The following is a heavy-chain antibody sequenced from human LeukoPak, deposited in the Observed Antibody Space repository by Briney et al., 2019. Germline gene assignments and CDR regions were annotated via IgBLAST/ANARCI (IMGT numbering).Heavy chain of an antibody. J-gene: IGHJ5*02. Sequence: ASVKVSCKASGGTFSSYAISWVRQAPGQGLEWMGGIIPIFGTANYAQKFQGRVTITTDESTSTAYMELSSLRSDDTAVYYCARDQESTPAMKYCSSTSCYGWFDPWGQGTLVTVSS. D-gene: IGHD2-2*01. CDR3: ARDQESTPAMKYCSSTSCYGWFDP. CDR1: GGTFSSYA. V-gene: IGHV1-69*05. CDR2: IIPIFGTA.